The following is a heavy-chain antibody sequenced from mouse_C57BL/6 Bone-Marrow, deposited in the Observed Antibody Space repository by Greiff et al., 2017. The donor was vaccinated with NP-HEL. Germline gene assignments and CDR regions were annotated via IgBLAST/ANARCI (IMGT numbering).Heavy chain of an antibody. CDR1: GFTFSDYG. J-gene: IGHJ3*01. D-gene: IGHD1-1*01. CDR2: ISSGSSTI. CDR3: ARHYYGSSPWFAY. V-gene: IGHV5-17*01. Sequence: EVNLVESGGGLVKPGGSLKLSCAASGFTFSDYGMHWVRQAPEKGLEWVAYISSGSSTIYYADTVKGRFTISRDNAKNTLFLQMTSLRSEDTAMYYCARHYYGSSPWFAYWGQGTLVTVSA.